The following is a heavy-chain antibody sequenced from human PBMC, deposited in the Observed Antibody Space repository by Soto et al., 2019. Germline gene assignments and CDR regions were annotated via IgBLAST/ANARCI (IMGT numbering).Heavy chain of an antibody. CDR3: ARVTLNCSGGSCYEVYAFDI. J-gene: IGHJ3*02. Sequence: GSLRLSCAASGFTFSSYSMNWVRQAPGKGLEWVSYISSSSSTIYYADSVKGRFTISRDNVKNSLYLQMNSLRAEDTAVYYCARVTLNCSGGSCYEVYAFDIWGQGTMVTVSS. D-gene: IGHD2-15*01. CDR2: ISSSSSTI. CDR1: GFTFSSYS. V-gene: IGHV3-48*01.